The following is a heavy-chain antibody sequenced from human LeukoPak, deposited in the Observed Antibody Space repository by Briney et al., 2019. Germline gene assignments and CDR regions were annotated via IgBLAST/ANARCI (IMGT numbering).Heavy chain of an antibody. CDR1: GRTFSSYT. Sequence: SVKVSCKASGRTFSSYTISWVRQAPGQGLEWMGRIIPILGIANYAQKFQGRVTITADKSTSTAYMELSSLRSEDTAVYYCARADYGGNSEAAFDIWGQGTMVTVSS. J-gene: IGHJ3*02. CDR2: IIPILGIA. CDR3: ARADYGGNSEAAFDI. V-gene: IGHV1-69*02. D-gene: IGHD4-23*01.